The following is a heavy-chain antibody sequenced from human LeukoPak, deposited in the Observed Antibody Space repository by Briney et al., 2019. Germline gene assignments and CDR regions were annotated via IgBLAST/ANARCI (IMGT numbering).Heavy chain of an antibody. CDR2: ISGGGSTT. Sequence: GGSLRLSCAASAFTFSIYAMSWVRQAPGKGLEWVSSISGGGSTTDYAASVRGRFTISRDNSKNTLYLQMNSLRAEDTAVYYCARRYCTSTSCSYFDYWGQGTLVTVSS. D-gene: IGHD2-2*01. CDR3: ARRYCTSTSCSYFDY. J-gene: IGHJ4*02. V-gene: IGHV3-23*01. CDR1: AFTFSIYA.